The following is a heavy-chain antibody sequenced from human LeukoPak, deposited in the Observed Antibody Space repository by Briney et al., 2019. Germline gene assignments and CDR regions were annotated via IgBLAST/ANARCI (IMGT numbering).Heavy chain of an antibody. V-gene: IGHV1-46*01. J-gene: IGHJ4*02. CDR2: INPSGGST. CDR1: GYTFTSYY. D-gene: IGHD3-9*01. Sequence: ASVKVSCKASGYTFTSYYMHWVRQAPGQGLEWMGIINPSGGSTSYAQKFQGRVTMTRDTSTSTVYMELSSLRSGDTAVYYCARDQAVLSWDYDILTGYCSPPDYWGQGTLVTVSS. CDR3: ARDQAVLSWDYDILTGYCSPPDY.